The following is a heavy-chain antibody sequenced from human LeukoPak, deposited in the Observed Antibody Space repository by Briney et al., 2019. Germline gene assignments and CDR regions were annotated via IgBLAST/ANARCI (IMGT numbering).Heavy chain of an antibody. Sequence: SVKVSCKASGGTFSSYAISWVRQAPGQGLEWMGAIIPIFGTANYAQKFQGRVTITADESTSTAYMELSSLRSEDTAVYYCARGRGVESSIAAAGVDYWGQGTLVTVSS. V-gene: IGHV1-69*13. CDR2: IIPIFGTA. J-gene: IGHJ4*02. CDR3: ARGRGVESSIAAAGVDY. D-gene: IGHD6-13*01. CDR1: GGTFSSYA.